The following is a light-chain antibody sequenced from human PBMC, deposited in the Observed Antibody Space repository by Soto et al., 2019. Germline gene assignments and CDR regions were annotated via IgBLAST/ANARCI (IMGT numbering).Light chain of an antibody. Sequence: SQLTQTPSSLSASVGDRVTITCRASQSISSWLAWYQQKPGKAPKLLMYDASSLDSGVPSRFSGSGSGTDFTLTVSSLQPEDFATYYCQQLNSYPPTFGGGTKVDIK. J-gene: IGKJ4*01. CDR3: QQLNSYPPT. CDR1: QSISSW. CDR2: DAS. V-gene: IGKV1-5*01.